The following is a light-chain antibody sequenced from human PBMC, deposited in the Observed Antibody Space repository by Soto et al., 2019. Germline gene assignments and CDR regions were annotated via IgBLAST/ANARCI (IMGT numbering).Light chain of an antibody. Sequence: DIQMTQSPSTLAASVGDRVTITCRASQSISSWLAWYQQKPGKAPKLLIYKASSLESGVPSRFSGNGSGTDFTLTISSLQPDDFATYYCQQYYSYRTFGQGTKVDIK. CDR1: QSISSW. J-gene: IGKJ1*01. V-gene: IGKV1-5*03. CDR2: KAS. CDR3: QQYYSYRT.